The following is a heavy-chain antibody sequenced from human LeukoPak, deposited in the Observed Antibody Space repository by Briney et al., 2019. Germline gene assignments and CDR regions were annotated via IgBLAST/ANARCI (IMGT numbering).Heavy chain of an antibody. Sequence: ASVKVSCKASGYTFTGYYMHWVRQAPGQGLEWMGWINPNSGGTNYAQKFQGRVIMTRDTSISTAYMELSRLRSDDTAVYYCATTFKIVVVPAAILDGMDVWGQGTTVTVSS. V-gene: IGHV1-2*02. J-gene: IGHJ6*02. CDR2: INPNSGGT. CDR3: ATTFKIVVVPAAILDGMDV. CDR1: GYTFTGYY. D-gene: IGHD2-2*02.